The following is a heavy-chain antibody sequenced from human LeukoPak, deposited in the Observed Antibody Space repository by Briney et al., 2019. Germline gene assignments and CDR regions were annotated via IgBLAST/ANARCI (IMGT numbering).Heavy chain of an antibody. V-gene: IGHV3-48*03. J-gene: IGHJ4*02. CDR2: ISSSGSTI. D-gene: IGHD6-19*01. Sequence: GGSLRLSCAASGFTFSSYEMNWVRQAPGKGLEWVSYISSSGSTIYYADSVKGRFTISRDNSKNTLYLQMNSLRAEDTAVYYCAKDAALYSSGWYGDYWGQGTLVTVSS. CDR1: GFTFSSYE. CDR3: AKDAALYSSGWYGDY.